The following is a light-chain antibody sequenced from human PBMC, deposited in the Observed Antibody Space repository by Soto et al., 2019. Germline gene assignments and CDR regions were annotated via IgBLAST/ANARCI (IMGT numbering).Light chain of an antibody. CDR1: SSDIGNSNS. Sequence: QSALTQPASVSGSPGQSITISCTGSSSDIGNSNSVSWCQQHPGKAPKLMIYEVTNRPSGVSNRFSGSKSGNTASLTISGLQAEDEADYYCCSYTTTNTWVFGGGTKVTVL. CDR2: EVT. CDR3: CSYTTTNTWV. J-gene: IGLJ3*02. V-gene: IGLV2-14*01.